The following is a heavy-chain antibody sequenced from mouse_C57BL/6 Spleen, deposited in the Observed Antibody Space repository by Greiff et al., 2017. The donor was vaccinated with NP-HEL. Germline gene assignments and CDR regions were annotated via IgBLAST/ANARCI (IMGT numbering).Heavy chain of an antibody. CDR3: AREGPYFGY. V-gene: IGHV1-61*01. D-gene: IGHD3-3*01. CDR2: IYPSDSET. Sequence: QVQLQQPGAELVRPGSSVKLSCKASGYTFTSYWMDWVKQRPGQGLEWIGNIYPSDSETHYNQKFKDKATLTVDKSSSPAYMQLSSLTSEDSAVYYCAREGPYFGYWGQGTTLTVSS. J-gene: IGHJ2*01. CDR1: GYTFTSYW.